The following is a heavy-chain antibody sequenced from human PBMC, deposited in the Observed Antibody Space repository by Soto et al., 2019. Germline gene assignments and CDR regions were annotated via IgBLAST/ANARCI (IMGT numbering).Heavy chain of an antibody. J-gene: IGHJ4*02. D-gene: IGHD3-10*01. Sequence: PGGSLRLSCAASRVTCISYGMHWVRQAPGKGLEWVAVISYDGSNKYYADSVKGRFTISRDNSKNTLYLQMNSLRAEDTAVYYCAKEVGGGGYFDYWGQGTLVTVSS. CDR1: RVTCISYG. CDR2: ISYDGSNK. CDR3: AKEVGGGGYFDY. V-gene: IGHV3-30*18.